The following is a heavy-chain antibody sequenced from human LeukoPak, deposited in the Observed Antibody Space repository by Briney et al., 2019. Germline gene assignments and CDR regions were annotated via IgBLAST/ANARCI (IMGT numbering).Heavy chain of an antibody. V-gene: IGHV3-48*02. CDR1: GFTFSRYS. CDR3: ARDWEQLSD. J-gene: IGHJ4*02. D-gene: IGHD6-6*01. CDR2: ISSSSTSR. Sequence: GGSLRLCCAASGFTFSRYSMNWVRQAPGKGLEWISYISSSSTSRYYADSVKGRFTISRDNAKNSLYLQMNSLRDEDTAVYYCARDWEQLSDWGQGTLVTVSS.